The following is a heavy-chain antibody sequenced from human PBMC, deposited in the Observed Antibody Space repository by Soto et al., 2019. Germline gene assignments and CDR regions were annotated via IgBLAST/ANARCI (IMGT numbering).Heavy chain of an antibody. J-gene: IGHJ3*02. Sequence: QLQLQESGPGLVKPSETLSLTCTVSGGSISSSSYYWGWIRQPPGKGLEWIGSIYYSGSTYYNPSLKSRVTISVDTSKNQFSLKLSSVTAADTAVYYCARQTVVVVPAAMNWGDPDNTFDIWGQGTMVTVSS. CDR2: IYYSGST. D-gene: IGHD2-2*01. V-gene: IGHV4-39*01. CDR1: GGSISSSSYY. CDR3: ARQTVVVVPAAMNWGDPDNTFDI.